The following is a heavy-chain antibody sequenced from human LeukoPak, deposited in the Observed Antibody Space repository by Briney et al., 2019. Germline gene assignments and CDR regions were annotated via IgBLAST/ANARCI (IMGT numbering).Heavy chain of an antibody. D-gene: IGHD6-19*01. CDR3: SGGRDIAVAGPGGYFDY. CDR2: ISPGGDEV. V-gene: IGHV3-11*01. CDR1: GFIFSDYH. J-gene: IGHJ4*02. Sequence: GGSLRLSCAASGFIFSDYHMSWIRQAPGKGLEWVSYISPGGDEVYFADSVKGRITISRDNAKNSLFLQMSSLTAEDTAVYYCSGGRDIAVAGPGGYFDYWGQGSLVTVSS.